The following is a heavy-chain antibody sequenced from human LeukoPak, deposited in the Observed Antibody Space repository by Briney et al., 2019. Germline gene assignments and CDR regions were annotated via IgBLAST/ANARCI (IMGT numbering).Heavy chain of an antibody. J-gene: IGHJ4*02. CDR2: IYTSGST. CDR1: GGSISSGSYY. Sequence: SQTLSLTCTVSGGSISSGSYYWSWIRQPAGKGLEWIGRIYTSGSTNYNPSLESRVTISVDTSKNQFSLKLSSVTAADTAVYYCAGDGNYYDSSSYWGQGTLVTVSS. V-gene: IGHV4-61*02. CDR3: AGDGNYYDSSSY. D-gene: IGHD3-22*01.